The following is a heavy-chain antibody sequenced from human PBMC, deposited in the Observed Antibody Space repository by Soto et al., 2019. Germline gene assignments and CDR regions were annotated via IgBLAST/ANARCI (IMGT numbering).Heavy chain of an antibody. D-gene: IGHD1-20*01. V-gene: IGHV1-2*02. CDR3: ARESYNWNYDY. CDR1: RYTFTAYF. CDR2: INPNNGDT. Sequence: GASVKVSCKASRYTFTAYFIHWVRQAPGQGLEWMGWINPNNGDTGYAEKFLGRLTMTRDTSINTAYMELNRLRSDDTAVYYCARESYNWNYDYWGQGSLLTVSS. J-gene: IGHJ4*02.